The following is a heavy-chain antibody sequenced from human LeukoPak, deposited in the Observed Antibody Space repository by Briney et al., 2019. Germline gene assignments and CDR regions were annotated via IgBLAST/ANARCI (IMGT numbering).Heavy chain of an antibody. J-gene: IGHJ5*02. Sequence: QPGGSLRLSCAASGFTFSSYGMHWVRQAPGKGLEWVAVISYDGSNKYYADSVKGRFTISRDNSKNTLYLQMNSLRAEDTAVYYCAKSYDHWFDPWGQGTLVTVPS. CDR1: GFTFSSYG. CDR2: ISYDGSNK. V-gene: IGHV3-30*18. D-gene: IGHD3-22*01. CDR3: AKSYDHWFDP.